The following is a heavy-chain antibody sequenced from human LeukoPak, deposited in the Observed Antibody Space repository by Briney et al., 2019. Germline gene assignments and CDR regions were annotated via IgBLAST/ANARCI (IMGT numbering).Heavy chain of an antibody. CDR2: ISGSGGST. D-gene: IGHD3-22*01. J-gene: IGHJ6*02. V-gene: IGHV3-23*01. CDR1: GFTFSIYA. Sequence: PGGSLRLSCAASGFTFSIYAMSWVRQAPGKGLEWVSAISGSGGSTYYADSVKGRFTISRDNSKNTLYLQMNSLRAEDTAVYYCAKEIVVVITPYYYYGMDVWGQGTTVTVSS. CDR3: AKEIVVVITPYYYYGMDV.